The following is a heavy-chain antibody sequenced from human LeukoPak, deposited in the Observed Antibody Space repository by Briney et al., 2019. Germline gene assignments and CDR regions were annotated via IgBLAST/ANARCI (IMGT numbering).Heavy chain of an antibody. D-gene: IGHD3-22*01. Sequence: PGGSLRLSCAASGFAFSSYTMNWVRQAPGKGLEWVSSITSTSGDIYYADSVKDRFTISRDNAKNSLFLQMNSLRTEDTAVYYCARLGYYYETTSTLGDIWGQGTTVTVSS. V-gene: IGHV3-21*04. CDR1: GFAFSSYT. J-gene: IGHJ3*02. CDR3: ARLGYYYETTSTLGDI. CDR2: ITSTSGDI.